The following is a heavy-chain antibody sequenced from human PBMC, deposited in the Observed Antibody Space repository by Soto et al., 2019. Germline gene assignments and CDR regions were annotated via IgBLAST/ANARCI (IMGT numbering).Heavy chain of an antibody. D-gene: IGHD5-12*01. V-gene: IGHV1-18*01. J-gene: IGHJ6*02. CDR2: ISSYNGDT. CDR3: ARQGVAPYYYYGMDV. Sequence: QVQLVQSGGEVKKPGASVKVSCKASGYTFTRSGISWVRQAPGQGLEWMGWISSYNGDTNYAQKFQGRVTMTTDTSTSTAYMELSSLRSDDTAVYYCARQGVAPYYYYGMDVWGQGTPVTVSS. CDR1: GYTFTRSG.